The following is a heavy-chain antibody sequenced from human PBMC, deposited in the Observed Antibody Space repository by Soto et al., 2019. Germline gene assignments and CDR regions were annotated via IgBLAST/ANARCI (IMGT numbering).Heavy chain of an antibody. CDR1: GGPLSDYY. D-gene: IGHD2-2*01. V-gene: IGHV4-34*04. J-gene: IGHJ6*03. Sequence: QVQLQQWGAGLLKPSGTLSLTCGVSGGPLSDYYWSWIRQPPGKGLEWIGEINHSGRTNLNPSPKSRATLSVDMSKNQFSLTLSSVTAADTALYYCARPPIKYCSSISCSPDYNYYMDVWGTGTAVTVSS. CDR2: INHSGRT. CDR3: ARPPIKYCSSISCSPDYNYYMDV.